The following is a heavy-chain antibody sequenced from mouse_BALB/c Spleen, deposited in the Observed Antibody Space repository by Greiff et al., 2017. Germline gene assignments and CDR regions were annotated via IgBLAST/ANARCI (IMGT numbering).Heavy chain of an antibody. Sequence: VQLQQSGAELVRPGTSVKVSCKASGYAFTNYLIEWVKQRPGQGLEWIGVINPGSGGTNYNEKFKGKATLTADKSSSTAYMQLSSLTSDDSAVYFCAVYDYSAWFAYWGQGTLVTVSA. CDR3: AVYDYSAWFAY. D-gene: IGHD2-4*01. V-gene: IGHV1-54*01. J-gene: IGHJ3*01. CDR1: GYAFTNYL. CDR2: INPGSGGT.